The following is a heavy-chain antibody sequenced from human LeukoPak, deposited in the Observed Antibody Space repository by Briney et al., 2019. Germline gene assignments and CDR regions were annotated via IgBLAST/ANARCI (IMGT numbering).Heavy chain of an antibody. CDR1: GFTFSDYY. V-gene: IGHV3-11*01. D-gene: IGHD3-3*01. J-gene: IGHJ3*02. CDR3: AKDSYDFWRGYTPPPHAFDI. Sequence: GGSLRLSCAASGFTFSDYYMGWIRQAPGKGLEWVSYISSSGSTIYYADSVKGRFTISRDNAKNSLYLQMNSLRAEDTAVYYCAKDSYDFWRGYTPPPHAFDIWGQGTMVTVSS. CDR2: ISSSGSTI.